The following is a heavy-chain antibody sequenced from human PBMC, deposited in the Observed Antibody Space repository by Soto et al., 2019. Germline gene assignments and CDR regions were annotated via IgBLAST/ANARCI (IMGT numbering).Heavy chain of an antibody. D-gene: IGHD3-22*01. J-gene: IGHJ3*02. V-gene: IGHV4-34*01. CDR1: GGSFSGYY. CDR3: ARDRRITMIVVVITAAFAI. Sequence: SETLSLTCAVYGGSFSGYYWSWIRQPPGKGLEWIGEINHSGSTNYNPSLKSRVTISVDTSKNQFSLKLSSVTAADTAVYYCARDRRITMIVVVITAAFAIWGQGTMVTVSS. CDR2: INHSGST.